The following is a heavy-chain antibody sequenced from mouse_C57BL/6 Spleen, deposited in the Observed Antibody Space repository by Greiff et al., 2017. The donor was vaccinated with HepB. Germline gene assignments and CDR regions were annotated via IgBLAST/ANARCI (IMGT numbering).Heavy chain of an antibody. V-gene: IGHV1-55*01. Sequence: VQLQQPGAELVKPGASVKMSCKASGYTFTSYWITWVKQRPGQGLEWIGDIYPGSGSTNYNEEFKSKATLTVDTSSSTAFMQLSSLTSEDSAVYYCARVGYDDEDYWGQGTTLTVSS. CDR1: GYTFTSYW. D-gene: IGHD2-2*01. CDR3: ARVGYDDEDY. CDR2: IYPGSGST. J-gene: IGHJ2*01.